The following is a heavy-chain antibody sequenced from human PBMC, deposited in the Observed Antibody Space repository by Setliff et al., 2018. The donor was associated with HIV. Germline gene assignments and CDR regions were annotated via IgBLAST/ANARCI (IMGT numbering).Heavy chain of an antibody. J-gene: IGHJ3*02. Sequence: AASVKVSCKASGGTFSNYAFSWVRQAPGQGLEWMGGLIPIVDITKSTQKFRDRVTFTADASTKTAQMELSGLTFEDTAVYYCAKGPNLEDAFDIWGQGTVVTVSS. V-gene: IGHV1-69*10. CDR1: GGTFSNYA. CDR3: AKGPNLEDAFDI. D-gene: IGHD2-8*01. CDR2: LIPIVDIT.